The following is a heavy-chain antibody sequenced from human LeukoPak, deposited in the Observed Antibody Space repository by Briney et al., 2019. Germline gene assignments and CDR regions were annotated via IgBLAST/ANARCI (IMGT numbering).Heavy chain of an antibody. Sequence: SVKVSCKASGGTFSSYAISWVRQAPGQGLEWMGRIIPIFGTANYAQKFQGGVTITTDESTSTAYMELSSLRSEDTAVYYCALSPVPPYYYDSHLVFDYWGQGTLVTVSS. D-gene: IGHD3-22*01. CDR2: IIPIFGTA. J-gene: IGHJ4*02. V-gene: IGHV1-69*05. CDR1: GGTFSSYA. CDR3: ALSPVPPYYYDSHLVFDY.